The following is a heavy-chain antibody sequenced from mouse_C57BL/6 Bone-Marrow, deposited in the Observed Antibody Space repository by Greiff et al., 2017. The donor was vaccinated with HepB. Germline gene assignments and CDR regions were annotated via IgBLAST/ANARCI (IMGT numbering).Heavy chain of an antibody. D-gene: IGHD1-1*01. CDR2: INPNNGGT. CDR3: ASRYYYGSSWWYFDV. Sequence: VQLKESGPELVKPGASVKIPCKASGYTFTDYNMDWVKQSHGKSLEWIGDINPNNGGTIYNQKFKGKATLTVDKSSSTAYMELRSLTSEDTAVYYCASRYYYGSSWWYFDVWGTGTTVTVSS. J-gene: IGHJ1*03. V-gene: IGHV1-18*01. CDR1: GYTFTDYN.